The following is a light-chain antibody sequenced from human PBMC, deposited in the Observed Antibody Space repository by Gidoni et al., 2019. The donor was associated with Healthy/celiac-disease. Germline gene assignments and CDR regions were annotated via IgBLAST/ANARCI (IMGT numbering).Light chain of an antibody. J-gene: IGKJ1*01. V-gene: IGKV1-8*01. CDR3: QEYSSYPS. CDR2: AAS. CDR1: QGISSY. Sequence: AIRMTQSPASFTASTGDRDTIPCRASQGISSYLARYQQKPGKAPKLRISAASTLQSGVPSRFSGSGSGSDFTRSIICLQSVDFATFYCQEYSSYPSFGQGTKVEI.